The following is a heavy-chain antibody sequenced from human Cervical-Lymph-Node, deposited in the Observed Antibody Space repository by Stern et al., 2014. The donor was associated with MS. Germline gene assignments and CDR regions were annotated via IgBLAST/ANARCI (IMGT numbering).Heavy chain of an antibody. Sequence: QVQLVESGPGLVKPSGTLSLTCTVSVGSFRAYYLNWIRQPAGKGLEWVGRIYSSGATNYNPSLKSRVTISVATPKNQFSLRLTSVSAADTAVYYCARQTSVTSSLNFYFGMDVWGQGTTVTVSS. V-gene: IGHV4-4*07. CDR2: IYSSGAT. CDR3: ARQTSVTSSLNFYFGMDV. D-gene: IGHD4-17*01. J-gene: IGHJ6*02. CDR1: VGSFRAYY.